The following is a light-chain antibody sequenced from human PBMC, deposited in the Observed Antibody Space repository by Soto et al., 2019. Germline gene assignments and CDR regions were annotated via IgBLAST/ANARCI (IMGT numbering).Light chain of an antibody. J-gene: IGLJ1*01. CDR3: SSYTSSNSLYV. CDR1: SSDIGGYRF. V-gene: IGLV2-14*01. Sequence: QSALTQPPSVSGSPEQSITISCTGASSDIGGYRFVSWYQHHPGKAPKLIIYEVSNRPSGVSNRFSGSKSGNTASLTISGLQPDDEADYYCSSYTSSNSLYVFGTGTKLTVL. CDR2: EVS.